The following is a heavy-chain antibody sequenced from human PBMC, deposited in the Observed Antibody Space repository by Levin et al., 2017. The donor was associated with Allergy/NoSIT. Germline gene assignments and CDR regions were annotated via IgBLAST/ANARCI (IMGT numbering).Heavy chain of an antibody. Sequence: GGSLRLSCAASGFTFSSYAMSWVRQAPGKGLEWVSVISGSGGDTYYADSVKGRFTISRDNSKNTMYLQMNRLRAEDMAVYYCAKEYYDSRERRFWYFDLWGRGTLVTVSS. D-gene: IGHD3-16*01. CDR1: GFTFSSYA. J-gene: IGHJ2*01. V-gene: IGHV3-23*01. CDR2: ISGSGGDT. CDR3: AKEYYDSRERRFWYFDL.